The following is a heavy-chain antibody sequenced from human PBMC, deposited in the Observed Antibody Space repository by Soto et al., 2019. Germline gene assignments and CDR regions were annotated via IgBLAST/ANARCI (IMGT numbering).Heavy chain of an antibody. CDR3: ARDYYDRSASDGLDI. Sequence: QVHLVQSGAEVKKPGASVKVSCKASGYTFTGYYIHWVRQAPGQGLEWMGSINPNSGGANSAQKFQDWVTMPWDTSISTTYRELRSLRSSDTAVYYCARDYYDRSASDGLDIWGQGTMVTVSS. J-gene: IGHJ3*02. D-gene: IGHD3-22*01. CDR2: INPNSGGA. V-gene: IGHV1-2*04. CDR1: GYTFTGYY.